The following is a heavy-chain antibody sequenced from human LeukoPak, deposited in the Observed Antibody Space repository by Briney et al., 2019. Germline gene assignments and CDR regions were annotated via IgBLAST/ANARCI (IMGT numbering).Heavy chain of an antibody. Sequence: PGGSLRLSCAASGFTFSNSAMSWVRQAPGKGLEWVSTLSGSGITTYYADSVKGRFTNSRDNSKNTLYLQVNSLRAEDTAVYYCAKGIYSSGWSYFDYWGHGTLVTVSS. CDR2: LSGSGITT. CDR3: AKGIYSSGWSYFDY. CDR1: GFTFSNSA. V-gene: IGHV3-23*01. D-gene: IGHD6-19*01. J-gene: IGHJ4*01.